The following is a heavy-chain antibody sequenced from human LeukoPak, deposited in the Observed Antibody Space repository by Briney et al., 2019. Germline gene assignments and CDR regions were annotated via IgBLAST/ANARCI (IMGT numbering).Heavy chain of an antibody. CDR2: INSDGSST. CDR3: ARDSGLDAFDI. J-gene: IGHJ3*02. D-gene: IGHD1-26*01. V-gene: IGHV3-74*01. Sequence: GGSLRLSCAASGFTFSSYWMHWVRQAPGKGLVWVSRINSDGSSTSYADSVKGRFTISRDNAQNTLYLQMNSLRAEDTAVYYCARDSGLDAFDIWGQGTMVTVSS. CDR1: GFTFSSYW.